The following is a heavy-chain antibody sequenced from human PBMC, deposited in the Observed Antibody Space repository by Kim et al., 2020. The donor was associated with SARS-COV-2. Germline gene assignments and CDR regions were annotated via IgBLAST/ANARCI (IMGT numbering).Heavy chain of an antibody. J-gene: IGHJ4*02. CDR3: AMASGYYVFEY. CDR2: T. D-gene: IGHD3-10*02. Sequence: TYYADSVKGRFTISTDNSKSTLYLQMSSLRAEDTAVYYCAMASGYYVFEYCGQGTLVTVSS. V-gene: IGHV3-23*01.